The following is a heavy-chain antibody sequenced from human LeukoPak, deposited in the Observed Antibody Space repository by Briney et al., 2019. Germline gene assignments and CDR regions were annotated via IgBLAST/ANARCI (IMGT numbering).Heavy chain of an antibody. Sequence: GGSLRLSCAASGFTFSTYTMNWVRQAPGKGLEWVSSITSSSIYIYYAGSVKGRFTISRDNAKNSLYLQMNSLGAEDTAVYYCASTLYHYDNGPLQHWGQGTLVTASS. D-gene: IGHD3-22*01. V-gene: IGHV3-21*01. CDR1: GFTFSTYT. CDR3: ASTLYHYDNGPLQH. J-gene: IGHJ1*01. CDR2: ITSSSIYI.